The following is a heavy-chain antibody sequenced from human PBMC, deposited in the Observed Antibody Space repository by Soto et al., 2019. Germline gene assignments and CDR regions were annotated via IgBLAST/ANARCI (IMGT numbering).Heavy chain of an antibody. CDR2: IFSNDEK. CDR1: RFSLSTARVG. Sequence: QVTLKESGPVLVKPTETLTLTCTVSRFSLSTARVGVNWIRQPPGKALEWLAHIFSNDEKSYSSSLKSRLTFSKDTSKRQVGLSMTNMDAVDTATYYCARIRDDYTIDYWGQGTLVTVCS. D-gene: IGHD4-4*01. J-gene: IGHJ4*02. V-gene: IGHV2-26*01. CDR3: ARIRDDYTIDY.